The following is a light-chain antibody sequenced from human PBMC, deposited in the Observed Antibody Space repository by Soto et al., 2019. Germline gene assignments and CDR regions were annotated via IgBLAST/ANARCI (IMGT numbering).Light chain of an antibody. CDR3: QTWGTGIHQV. CDR1: SGHSSYA. J-gene: IGLJ3*02. V-gene: IGLV4-69*01. CDR2: LNSDGSH. Sequence: QPVLTQSPSASASLGASVKLTCTLSSGHSSYAIAWHQQQPEKGPRYLMKLNSDGSHRKGDGIPDRFSGSSSGAERYLTISSLQSEDETDYYCQTWGTGIHQVFGGGTKRPS.